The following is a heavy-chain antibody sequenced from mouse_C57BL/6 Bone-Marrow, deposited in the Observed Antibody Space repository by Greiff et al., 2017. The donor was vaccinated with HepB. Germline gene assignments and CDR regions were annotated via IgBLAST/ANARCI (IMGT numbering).Heavy chain of an antibody. J-gene: IGHJ1*03. Sequence: QVQLKESGAELAKPGASVKLSCKASGYTFTSYWMHWVKQRPGQGLEWIGYINPSSGYTKYNQKFKDKATLTADKSSSTAYMQLSSLTYEDSAVYYCARRRSHWYFDVWGTGTTVTVSS. CDR2: INPSSGYT. V-gene: IGHV1-7*01. CDR1: GYTFTSYW. CDR3: ARRRSHWYFDV.